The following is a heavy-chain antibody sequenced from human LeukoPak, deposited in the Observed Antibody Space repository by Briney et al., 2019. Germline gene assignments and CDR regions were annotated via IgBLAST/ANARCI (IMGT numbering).Heavy chain of an antibody. Sequence: SETLSLTCTVSGGSISSNSYYWGWIRQPPGKGLEWIGSIYYSGSTYYNPSLKSRVTISVDTSKNQFSLKLSSVTAADTAVYYCARHIPSHWFDPWGQGTLVTVSS. CDR2: IYYSGST. CDR3: ARHIPSHWFDP. J-gene: IGHJ5*02. D-gene: IGHD2-21*01. CDR1: GGSISSNSYY. V-gene: IGHV4-39*01.